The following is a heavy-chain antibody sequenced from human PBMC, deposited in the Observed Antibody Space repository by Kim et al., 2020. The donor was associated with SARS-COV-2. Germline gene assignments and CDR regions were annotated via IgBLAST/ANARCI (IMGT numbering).Heavy chain of an antibody. D-gene: IGHD3-16*01. CDR3: SSSTLGAYFDY. CDR1: GSSVRSSY. Sequence: GGSLRLSCAVSGSSVRSSYMTWVRQAPGKGLEWVSAIHDAGSTYYADSVKGRFTISRDIPKDTLYLQMNSLRAEDTAVYYCSSSTLGAYFDYWGKGSLVTVSS. CDR2: IHDAGST. V-gene: IGHV3-53*01. J-gene: IGHJ4*02.